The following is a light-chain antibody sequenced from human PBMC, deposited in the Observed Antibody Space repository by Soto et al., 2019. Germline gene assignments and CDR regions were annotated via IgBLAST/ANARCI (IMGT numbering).Light chain of an antibody. CDR3: SSYIHPSVF. CDR2: DVN. CDR1: SSDLDY. Sequence: QSVLTQPASVSGSPGQSITVSCTGTSSDLDYVSWYQQHPGKAPKLLIFDVNTRPSGVPDRFSASKTDNAASLTISGRQPEDEAHYYCSSYIHPSVFFGGGTKLTVL. V-gene: IGLV2-14*03. J-gene: IGLJ2*01.